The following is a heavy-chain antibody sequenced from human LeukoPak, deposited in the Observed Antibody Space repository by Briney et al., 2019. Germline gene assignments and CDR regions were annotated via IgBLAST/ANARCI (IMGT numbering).Heavy chain of an antibody. V-gene: IGHV4-34*01. CDR2: INHSGST. Sequence: SETLSLTCAVYGGSFSGYYWSWIRQPPGKGLEWIGEINHSGSTNYNPSLKSRVTISVDTSKNQFSLKLSSVTAADTAVYYCARGNGWHREGAYFDYWGQGTLVTVSS. J-gene: IGHJ4*02. D-gene: IGHD6-19*01. CDR1: GGSFSGYY. CDR3: ARGNGWHREGAYFDY.